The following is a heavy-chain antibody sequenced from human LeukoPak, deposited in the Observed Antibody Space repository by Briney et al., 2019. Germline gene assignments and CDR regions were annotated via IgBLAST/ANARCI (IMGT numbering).Heavy chain of an antibody. J-gene: IGHJ6*02. CDR2: IIPIFGTA. V-gene: IGHV1-69*13. D-gene: IGHD6-19*01. CDR3: ATSNQHSSGDHYGMDV. CDR1: GGTFSSYA. Sequence: GASVKVSCKASGGTFSSYAISWVRQAPGQGLEWMGGIIPIFGTANYAQKFQGRVTITADESTSTAYMELSSLRSEDTAVYYCATSNQHSSGDHYGMDVWGQGTTVTVSS.